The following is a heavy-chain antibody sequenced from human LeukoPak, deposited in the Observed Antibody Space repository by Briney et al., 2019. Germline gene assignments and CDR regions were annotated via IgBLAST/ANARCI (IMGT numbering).Heavy chain of an antibody. CDR2: TYYRSKWYN. Sequence: SQTLTLTCAISGDSVSSNSAAWNWIRQSPSRGLEWLGRTYYRSKWYNDYAVSVKSRITINPDTSKNQVSLQLNSVTPGDTAVYYCARETSFRYYDFWSGWDYWGQGTLVTVSS. D-gene: IGHD3-3*01. V-gene: IGHV6-1*01. CDR1: GDSVSSNSAA. J-gene: IGHJ4*02. CDR3: ARETSFRYYDFWSGWDY.